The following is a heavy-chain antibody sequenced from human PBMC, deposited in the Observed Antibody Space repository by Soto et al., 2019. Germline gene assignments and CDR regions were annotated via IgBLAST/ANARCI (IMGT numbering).Heavy chain of an antibody. CDR1: GYTFTSYY. D-gene: IGHD6-19*01. CDR2: INPSGGST. Sequence: QVQLVQSGAEVKKPGASVKVSCKASGYTFTSYYMHWVRQAPGQGLEWMGIINPSGGSTSYAQKFQGRVTMTRDTSTSTVYMELNSLRSEDTAVYYCARVGRSSYSSGWYYFDYWGQGTLVTVSS. CDR3: ARVGRSSYSSGWYYFDY. J-gene: IGHJ4*02. V-gene: IGHV1-46*01.